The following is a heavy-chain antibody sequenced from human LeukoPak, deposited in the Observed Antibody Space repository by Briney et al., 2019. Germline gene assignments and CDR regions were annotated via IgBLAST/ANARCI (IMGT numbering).Heavy chain of an antibody. V-gene: IGHV5-51*01. D-gene: IGHD6-19*01. J-gene: IGHJ4*02. CDR2: IYPGDSDT. Sequence: GESLKISCRGSGYSFTSYWISWGRQLPGKGLEGLGIIYPGDSDTRYSPSSQGQVTISADKSISTAYLQWSSLKASDTAMYYCSRRGIAVCAHPDYWGQGTLVTVSS. CDR3: SRRGIAVCAHPDY. CDR1: GYSFTSYW.